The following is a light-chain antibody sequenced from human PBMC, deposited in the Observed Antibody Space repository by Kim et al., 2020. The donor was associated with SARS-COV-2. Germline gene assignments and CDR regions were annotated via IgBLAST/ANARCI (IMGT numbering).Light chain of an antibody. Sequence: GQSITIACAGTSSGVGGYNYDSWYQQQPRKDPTLMIYDVSERPSGVSDRFSAAKSGGSASLPISGLQDAEEADYYCSSHTSYSTRVFGTGTKVTVL. J-gene: IGLJ1*01. CDR1: SSGVGGYNY. CDR2: DVS. V-gene: IGLV2-14*03. CDR3: SSHTSYSTRV.